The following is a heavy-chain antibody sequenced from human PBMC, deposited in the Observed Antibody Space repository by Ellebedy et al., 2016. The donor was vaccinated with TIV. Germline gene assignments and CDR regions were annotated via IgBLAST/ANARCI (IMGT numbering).Heavy chain of an antibody. J-gene: IGHJ4*02. V-gene: IGHV3-48*01. Sequence: GESLKISCAASGFTFNSYSMNWVRQAPGKGLEWISYISKSDTTYYADSVRGRFTISRDNAKRSLYLQMNSLRLEDTAVYFCGTVATTFDYWGQGTLVTVSS. CDR2: ISKSDTT. CDR3: GTVATTFDY. D-gene: IGHD5-24*01. CDR1: GFTFNSYS.